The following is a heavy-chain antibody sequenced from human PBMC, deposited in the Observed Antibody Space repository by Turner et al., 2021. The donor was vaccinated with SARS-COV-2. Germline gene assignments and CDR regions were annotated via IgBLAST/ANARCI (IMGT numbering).Heavy chain of an antibody. CDR1: GCTFSTYA. CDR3: ARVGVGGSSWPKDFDY. Sequence: QVQLVQSGAEVKKPGSSVKVSCKASGCTFSTYAISWVRQAPGQGLEWREGIIPIFGTATYARKFQGRVTITADESTSTANMELSSRRSEDTAVYYCARVGVGGSSWPKDFDYWGQGTLVTVSS. V-gene: IGHV1-69*01. J-gene: IGHJ4*02. D-gene: IGHD6-13*01. CDR2: IIPIFGTA.